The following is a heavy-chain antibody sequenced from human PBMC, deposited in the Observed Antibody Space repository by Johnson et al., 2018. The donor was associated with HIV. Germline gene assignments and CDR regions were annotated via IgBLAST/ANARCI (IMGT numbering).Heavy chain of an antibody. CDR2: ISSNGGST. J-gene: IGHJ3*02. Sequence: EQLVESGGGLVQPGGSLRLSCAASGFTFSSYAMHWVRQAPGKGLEYVSAISSNGGSTYYANSVKGRFTISRDNSKNTLYLQMNRLRTEDTALYYCAKLVGATHPLDIWGQGTMVTVSS. D-gene: IGHD1-26*01. V-gene: IGHV3-64*01. CDR1: GFTFSSYA. CDR3: AKLVGATHPLDI.